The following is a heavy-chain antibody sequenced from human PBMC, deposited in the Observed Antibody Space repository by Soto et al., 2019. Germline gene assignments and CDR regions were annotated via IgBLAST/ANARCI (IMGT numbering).Heavy chain of an antibody. CDR1: GGSFSGYY. CDR3: ARTYSNHDY. V-gene: IGHV4-34*01. J-gene: IGHJ4*02. Sequence: SETLSLTCAVYGGSFSGYYWSWIRQPPGKGLEWIGEINHSGSTNYNPSLKSRVTISVDTSKNQFSLKLSSVTAADTAVYYCARTYSNHDYWGQGTLVTVSS. D-gene: IGHD4-4*01. CDR2: INHSGST.